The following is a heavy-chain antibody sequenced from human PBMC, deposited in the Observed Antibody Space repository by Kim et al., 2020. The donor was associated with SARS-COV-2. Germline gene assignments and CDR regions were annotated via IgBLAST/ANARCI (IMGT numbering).Heavy chain of an antibody. J-gene: IGHJ4*02. V-gene: IGHV4-59*01. CDR3: ARDRGYSGVLDY. D-gene: IGHD5-12*01. CDR2: IYYSGST. Sequence: SETLSLTCTVSGGSISSYYWSWIRQPPGKGLEWIGYIYYSGSTNYNPSLKSRVTISVDTSKNQFSLKLSSVTAADTAVYYCARDRGYSGVLDYWGQGTLVTVSS. CDR1: GGSISSYY.